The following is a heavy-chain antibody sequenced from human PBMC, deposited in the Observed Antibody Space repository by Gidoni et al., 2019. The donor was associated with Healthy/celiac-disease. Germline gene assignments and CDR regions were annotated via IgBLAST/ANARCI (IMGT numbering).Heavy chain of an antibody. CDR2: IYHSGST. J-gene: IGHJ6*02. Sequence: QVQLQEPGPGLVKPSETLSLTCTVSGYSISSGYYWGWIRQPPGKGLEWIGSIYHSGSTYYNPSLKSRVTISVDTSKNQFSLKLSSVTAADTAVYYCASRSIAARRNPYGMDVWGQGTTVTVSS. V-gene: IGHV4-38-2*02. CDR3: ASRSIAARRNPYGMDV. D-gene: IGHD6-6*01. CDR1: GYSISSGYY.